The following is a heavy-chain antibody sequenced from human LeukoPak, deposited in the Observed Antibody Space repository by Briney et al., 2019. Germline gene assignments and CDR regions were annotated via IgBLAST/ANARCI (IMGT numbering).Heavy chain of an antibody. CDR3: ATAVGYGGAFDY. CDR1: VSTLTELS. V-gene: IGHV1-24*01. D-gene: IGHD4-23*01. J-gene: IGHJ4*02. Sequence: SVTLSCNFSVSTLTELSMHWVRHAPGKGLEWMGGFDPEDGETIYAQKFQGRVTMTEDTSKDTAYMELSSLRSEDTAVYYCATAVGYGGAFDYWGQGTLVTVSS. CDR2: FDPEDGET.